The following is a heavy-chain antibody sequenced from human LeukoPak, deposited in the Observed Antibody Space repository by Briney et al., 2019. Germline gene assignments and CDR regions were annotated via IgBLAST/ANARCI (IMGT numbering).Heavy chain of an antibody. CDR3: ARGKTSQNIVTRKTYNWFDP. V-gene: IGHV3-21*01. CDR2: ISSSSNYI. D-gene: IGHD2/OR15-2a*01. J-gene: IGHJ5*02. Sequence: AGRSLRLSCAASGFTFSSYAMNWVRQAPGKGLEWVSSISSSSNYIYYADSVKGRFTISRDNAKNSLYLQMKSLRAEDTAVYYCARGKTSQNIVTRKTYNWFDPWGQGTLVTVSS. CDR1: GFTFSSYA.